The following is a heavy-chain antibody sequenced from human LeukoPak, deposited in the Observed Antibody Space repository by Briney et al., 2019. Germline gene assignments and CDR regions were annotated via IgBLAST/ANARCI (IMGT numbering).Heavy chain of an antibody. CDR3: AKTRGGVVATTSDY. D-gene: IGHD5-12*01. CDR2: ISGSGGST. CDR1: GFIFSSYA. V-gene: IGHV3-23*01. Sequence: SGGSLRLSCAASGFIFSSYAMSWVRQAPGKGLEWVSVISGSGGSTYYADSVRGRFTISRDNSKNTLYLQMNSLRVEDTGVYYCAKTRGGVVATTSDYWGQGTLVTVSS. J-gene: IGHJ4*02.